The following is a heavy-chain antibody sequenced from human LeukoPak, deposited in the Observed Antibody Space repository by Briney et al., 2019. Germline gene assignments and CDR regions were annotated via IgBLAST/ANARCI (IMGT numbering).Heavy chain of an antibody. CDR3: ARGYLYAFDI. CDR2: IGRDNKP. V-gene: IGHV3-23*05. J-gene: IGHJ3*02. Sequence: GGALRLSCEASGFTFSAYAMTWVRQAPGKGLEWVSFIGRDNKPHYSESVKGRFAISRDNSKNTLFLQLNSLRDEDTAVYYCARGYLYAFDIWGQGTVVTVSS. CDR1: GFTFSAYA. D-gene: IGHD1-1*01.